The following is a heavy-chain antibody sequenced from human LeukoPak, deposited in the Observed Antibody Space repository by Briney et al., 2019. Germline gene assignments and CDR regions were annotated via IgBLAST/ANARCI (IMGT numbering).Heavy chain of an antibody. J-gene: IGHJ4*02. CDR2: IWYDGSNK. CDR1: GFTFSSYG. Sequence: GSLRLSCAASGFTFSSYGMHWVRQAPGKGLEWVAVIWYDGSNKYYADSVKGRFTISRDNSKNTLYLQMNSLRAEDTAVYYCAKDSGYDSTPCFIDYWGQGTLVTVSS. V-gene: IGHV3-33*06. CDR3: AKDSGYDSTPCFIDY. D-gene: IGHD3-22*01.